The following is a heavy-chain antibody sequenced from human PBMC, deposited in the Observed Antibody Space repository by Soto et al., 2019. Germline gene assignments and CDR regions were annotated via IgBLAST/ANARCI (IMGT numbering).Heavy chain of an antibody. Sequence: QVQLVQSGAEVKKPGASVKVSCKASGYTFTSYGISWVRQAPGQGLEWMGWISASNGNRNYVQKLQGRVTMTTDTSTSTAYMELRSLRSDDTAVYYCARLYCISTSCYLGMDVWGQGTTVTVSS. D-gene: IGHD2-2*01. CDR2: ISASNGNR. V-gene: IGHV1-18*01. CDR1: GYTFTSYG. J-gene: IGHJ6*02. CDR3: ARLYCISTSCYLGMDV.